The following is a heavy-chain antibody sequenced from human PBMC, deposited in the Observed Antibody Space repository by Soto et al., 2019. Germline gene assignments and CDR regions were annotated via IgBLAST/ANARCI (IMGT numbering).Heavy chain of an antibody. CDR3: ARDRTSGYYDSSGYPIHFDY. D-gene: IGHD3-22*01. CDR2: ISAYNGNT. CDR1: GYTFTSYG. V-gene: IGHV1-18*01. Sequence: ASVKVSCQASGYTFTSYGISWVRQAPGQGLEWMGWISAYNGNTNYAQKLQGRVTMTTDTSTSTAYMELRSLRSDDTAVYYCARDRTSGYYDSSGYPIHFDYWGQGTLVTVSS. J-gene: IGHJ4*02.